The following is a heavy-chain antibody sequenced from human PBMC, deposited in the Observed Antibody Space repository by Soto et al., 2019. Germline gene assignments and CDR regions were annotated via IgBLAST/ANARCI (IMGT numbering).Heavy chain of an antibody. CDR2: IIPIFGTT. D-gene: IGHD6-6*01. CDR3: ARTLAARHPGAFDI. J-gene: IGHJ3*02. V-gene: IGHV1-69*01. Sequence: QVQVVQSGAEVKKPGSSVKVSCKASGGTFTSYAITWVRQAPGQGLEWMGGIIPIFGTTNYAQKFQGRVTITADESTSTAYMELSSLTSEDTAMYYCARTLAARHPGAFDIWGQGTMVTVS. CDR1: GGTFTSYA.